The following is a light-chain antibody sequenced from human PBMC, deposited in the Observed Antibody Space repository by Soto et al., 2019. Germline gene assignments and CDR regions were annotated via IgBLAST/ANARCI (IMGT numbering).Light chain of an antibody. J-gene: IGKJ1*01. CDR2: KVS. V-gene: IGKV2-30*01. CDR1: QSLVYSDGNAY. Sequence: DVVMTQSPLSLPVTLGQPASISCRSSQSLVYSDGNAYLNWFQQRTGQSPRRLIYKVSNRDSGVPDRVSGSGSGTDFTLKISMVEAEDVGVYYCMLNTHWPPRTFGQGTKVEI. CDR3: MLNTHWPPRT.